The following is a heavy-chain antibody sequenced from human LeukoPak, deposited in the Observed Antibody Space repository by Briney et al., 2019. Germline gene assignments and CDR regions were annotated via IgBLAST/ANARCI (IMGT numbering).Heavy chain of an antibody. CDR1: GDSINSLDL. Sequence: SGTLSLTCTVSGDSINSLDLWSWVRQPPGKGLEWIGEVYLSGTTHSNPSVKSRVTISIDKSKNQFFLNLSSVTAADTAVYYCAGLVGRYSSGLNYYYFDYWGQGTLVTVSS. V-gene: IGHV4-4*02. CDR2: VYLSGTT. CDR3: AGLVGRYSSGLNYYYFDY. J-gene: IGHJ4*02. D-gene: IGHD3-22*01.